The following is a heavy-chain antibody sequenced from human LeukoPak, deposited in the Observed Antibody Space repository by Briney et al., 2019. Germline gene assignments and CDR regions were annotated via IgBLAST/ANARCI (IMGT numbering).Heavy chain of an antibody. CDR2: IYYSGST. CDR1: GGSISSGGHY. J-gene: IGHJ4*02. D-gene: IGHD3-3*01. V-gene: IGHV4-39*01. Sequence: PSETLSLTCTVSGGSISSGGHYWSWIRQHPGKGLEWIGSIYYSGSTYYNPSLKSRVTISVDTSKNQFSLKLSSVTAADTAVYYCASTETIFGVVASRYYFDYWGQGTLVTVSS. CDR3: ASTETIFGVVASRYYFDY.